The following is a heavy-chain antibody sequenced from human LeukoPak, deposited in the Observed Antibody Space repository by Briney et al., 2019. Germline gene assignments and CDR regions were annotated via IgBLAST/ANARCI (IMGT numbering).Heavy chain of an antibody. D-gene: IGHD2-21*02. CDR3: ARGRDCGGDCYLYAFDI. CDR1: GGSINSRSYY. CDR2: IYYKGNT. J-gene: IGHJ3*02. V-gene: IGHV4-39*07. Sequence: SETLSLTCTVSGGSINSRSYYWGWIRQPPGKGLEWIGSIYYKGNTYLNPSLKSRVTISEDTSKNQFSLKLNSVTAADTAVYYCARGRDCGGDCYLYAFDIWGQGTMVTVSS.